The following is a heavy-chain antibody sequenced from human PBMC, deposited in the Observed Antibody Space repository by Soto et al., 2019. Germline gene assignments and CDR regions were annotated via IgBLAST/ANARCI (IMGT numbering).Heavy chain of an antibody. Sequence: GGSLRLSCVGSGFTFSTYSINWVRQAPGKGLEWVSSISSRSDIYYADSVKGRFTISRDNAKNSVSLQMNSLRAEDTAVYYCATESTPSPLAYGLVVWGPGTTLTVSS. J-gene: IGHJ6*02. CDR3: ATESTPSPLAYGLVV. CDR2: ISSRSDI. V-gene: IGHV3-21*01. CDR1: GFTFSTYS. D-gene: IGHD2-15*01.